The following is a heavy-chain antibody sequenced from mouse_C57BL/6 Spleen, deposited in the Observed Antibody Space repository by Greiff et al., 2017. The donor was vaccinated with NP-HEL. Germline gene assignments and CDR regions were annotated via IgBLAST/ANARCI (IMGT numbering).Heavy chain of an antibody. V-gene: IGHV1-54*01. CDR3: ATGNYFDD. CDR2: INPGSGGT. Sequence: VQLQQSGAELVRPGTSVKVSCKASGYAFTNYLIEWVKQRPGQGLEWIGVINPGSGGTNYNEKFKGKATLTADKSSSTAYMQLSSLTSEDSAVYFCATGNYFDDWGQGTTLTVSS. CDR1: GYAFTNYL. J-gene: IGHJ2*01.